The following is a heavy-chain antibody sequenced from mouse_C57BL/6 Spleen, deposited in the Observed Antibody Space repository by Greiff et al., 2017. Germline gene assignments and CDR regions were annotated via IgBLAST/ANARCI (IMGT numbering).Heavy chain of an antibody. D-gene: IGHD1-1*01. CDR2: IWWDDDK. J-gene: IGHJ2*01. V-gene: IGHV8-8*01. CDR1: GFSLSTFGMG. CDR3: ARMTALITTRRNYFDY. Sequence: QVTLKESGPGILQPSQTLSLTCSFSGFSLSTFGMGVGWIRQPSGKGLEWLAHIWWDDDKYYNPALKSRLTISKDTSKNQVFLKIANVDTADTATYYCARMTALITTRRNYFDYWGQGTTLTVSS.